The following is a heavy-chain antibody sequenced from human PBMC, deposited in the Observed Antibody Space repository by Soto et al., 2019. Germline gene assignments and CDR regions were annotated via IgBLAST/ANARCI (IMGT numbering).Heavy chain of an antibody. Sequence: HPGGSLRLSCTASGFTFGGYAMSWFRQAPGKGLEWVGFIRSKTYAGTTEYAASVKGRFTISRDDSKSIAYLQMNSLKTEDTAVYYCTRDDSSGPWDAFDIWGQGTLVTVSS. V-gene: IGHV3-49*03. CDR3: TRDDSSGPWDAFDI. CDR1: GFTFGGYA. J-gene: IGHJ3*02. CDR2: IRSKTYAGTT. D-gene: IGHD3-22*01.